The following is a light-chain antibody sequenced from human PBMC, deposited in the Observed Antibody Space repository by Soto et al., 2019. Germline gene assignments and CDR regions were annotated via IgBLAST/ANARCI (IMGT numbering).Light chain of an antibody. V-gene: IGKV1-5*03. Sequence: DIQMTQSPSTLSASEGDRVTIACRASQSITHWLAWYQQKPGKAPNLLTYKASSLESGVPSRFSGSGSGTEFTLTITSLPPDDFATYYCQQYSTYPYTFGQGTKLEIK. CDR3: QQYSTYPYT. CDR1: QSITHW. CDR2: KAS. J-gene: IGKJ2*01.